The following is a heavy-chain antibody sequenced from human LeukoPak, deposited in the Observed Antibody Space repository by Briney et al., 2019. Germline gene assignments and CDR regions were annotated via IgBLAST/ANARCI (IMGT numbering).Heavy chain of an antibody. CDR1: GFTFSDHY. V-gene: IGHV3-72*01. CDR3: ARDVAYYDSSGYYTAAFDI. Sequence: GGCLRLSCAASGFTFSDHYMDRVRQAPGEGLGWVGRTRNKANSYTTEYAASVKGRFTISRDDSKNSLYLQMNSLKTEDTAVYYCARDVAYYDSSGYYTAAFDIWGQGTMVTVSS. CDR2: TRNKANSYTT. D-gene: IGHD3-22*01. J-gene: IGHJ3*02.